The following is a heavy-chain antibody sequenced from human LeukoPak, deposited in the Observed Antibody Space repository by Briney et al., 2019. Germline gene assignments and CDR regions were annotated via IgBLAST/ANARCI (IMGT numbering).Heavy chain of an antibody. J-gene: IGHJ3*02. CDR1: GGSISSYY. D-gene: IGHD1-26*01. Sequence: SETLSLTCTVSGGSISSYYWSWIRQPPGKGLEWIGYIYYSGSTNYNPSRKSRVTISVDTSKNQFSLKLSSVTAADTAVYYCAVGAFYAFDIWGQGTMVTVSS. CDR3: AVGAFYAFDI. CDR2: IYYSGST. V-gene: IGHV4-59*01.